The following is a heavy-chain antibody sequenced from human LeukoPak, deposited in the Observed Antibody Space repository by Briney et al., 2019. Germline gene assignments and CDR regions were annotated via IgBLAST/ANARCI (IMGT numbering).Heavy chain of an antibody. CDR3: ARRGDGGRSFDY. CDR1: GFTFSSYS. D-gene: IGHD4-23*01. J-gene: IGHJ4*02. V-gene: IGHV3-48*01. Sequence: GGSLRLSCAASGFTFSSYSMNWVRQAPGKGLEWVSYISSSGSTIYYADSVKGRFTISRDNAKNSLYLQMNSLRAEDTAVYYCARRGDGGRSFDYWGQGTLVTVSS. CDR2: ISSSGSTI.